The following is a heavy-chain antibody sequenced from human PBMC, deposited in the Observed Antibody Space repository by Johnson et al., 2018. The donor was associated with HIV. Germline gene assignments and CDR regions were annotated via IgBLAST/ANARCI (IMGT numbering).Heavy chain of an antibody. D-gene: IGHD3-22*01. CDR2: ISYDGSNK. CDR1: GFTFSSFA. V-gene: IGHV3-30-3*01. CDR3: VRRFFDSSAFDI. J-gene: IGHJ3*02. Sequence: HVQLVESGGGVVQPGTSLRLSCAASGFTFSSFAMHWVRQAPGKGLEWVAFISYDGSNKYYADSVKGRFTISRDNSKNTLFLQMNSLRAEDTAVYYCVRRFFDSSAFDIWGQGTLVTVSS.